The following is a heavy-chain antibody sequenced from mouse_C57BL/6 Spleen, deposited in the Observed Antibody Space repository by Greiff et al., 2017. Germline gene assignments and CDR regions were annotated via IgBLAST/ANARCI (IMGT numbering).Heavy chain of an antibody. D-gene: IGHD2-10*02. CDR3: ARQNGYGAMDY. CDR1: GFTFSSYG. CDR2: ISSGGSYT. Sequence: EVMLVESGGDLVKPGGSLKLSCAASGFTFSSYGMSWVRQTPDKRLEWVATISSGGSYTCYPDSVKGRFTISRDNAKNTLYLQMSSLKSEDTAMYYCARQNGYGAMDYWGQGTSVTVSS. J-gene: IGHJ4*01. V-gene: IGHV5-6*01.